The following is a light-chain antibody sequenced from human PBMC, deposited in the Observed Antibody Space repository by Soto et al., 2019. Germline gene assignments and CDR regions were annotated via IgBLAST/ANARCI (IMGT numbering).Light chain of an antibody. CDR3: QQYYSTPVT. CDR1: QSILFSSNNKNY. CDR2: LAS. J-gene: IGKJ4*01. V-gene: IGKV4-1*01. Sequence: DIVMTQSPDSLAVSLGERATINCKSSQSILFSSNNKNYLTWYQQKPGQPPKPLIYLASNRESGVPDRFSGSGSGTDFTLTISSLQAEDVAVYFCQQYYSTPVTFGGGTKVEIK.